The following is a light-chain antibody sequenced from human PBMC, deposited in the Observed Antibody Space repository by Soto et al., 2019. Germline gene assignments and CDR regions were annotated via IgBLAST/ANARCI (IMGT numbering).Light chain of an antibody. J-gene: IGLJ1*01. CDR3: FSFATTSTHV. V-gene: IGLV2-14*01. CDR2: GQK. CDR1: SSDIGAYDY. Sequence: QSALTQPASRSASPGKSLTITCTDTSSDIGAYDYVSWFQQHPAKAPTVMISGQKKRPLGVSNRFSGSRSGHPAYLKTSGRQVADEGGYFCFSFATTSTHVSGTGTK.